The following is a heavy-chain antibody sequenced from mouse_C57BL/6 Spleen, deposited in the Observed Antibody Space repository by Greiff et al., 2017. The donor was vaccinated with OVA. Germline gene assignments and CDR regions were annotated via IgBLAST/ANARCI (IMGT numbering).Heavy chain of an antibody. CDR3: AREPLITTVVAPHWYFDV. Sequence: DVQLVESGPELVKPGASVKIPCKASGYTFTDYNMDWVKQSHGKSLEWIGDINPNNGGTIYNQKFKGKATLTVDKSSSTAYMELRSLTSEDTAVYYCAREPLITTVVAPHWYFDVWGTGTTVTVSS. D-gene: IGHD1-1*01. CDR2: INPNNGGT. V-gene: IGHV1-18*01. J-gene: IGHJ1*03. CDR1: GYTFTDYN.